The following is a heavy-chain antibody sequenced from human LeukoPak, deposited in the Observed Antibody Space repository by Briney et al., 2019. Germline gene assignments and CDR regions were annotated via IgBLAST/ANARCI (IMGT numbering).Heavy chain of an antibody. J-gene: IGHJ5*02. CDR1: GYTFTGYY. CDR2: INPNSGGT. Sequence: ASVKVSCKASGYTFTGYYMHWVRQAPGQGLEWMGWINPNSGGTNYAQKFQGWVTMTRDTSISTAYMELSRLRSDDTAVYYCARNYGDYSYNWFDPWGQGTLVTVSS. CDR3: ARNYGDYSYNWFDP. D-gene: IGHD4-17*01. V-gene: IGHV1-2*04.